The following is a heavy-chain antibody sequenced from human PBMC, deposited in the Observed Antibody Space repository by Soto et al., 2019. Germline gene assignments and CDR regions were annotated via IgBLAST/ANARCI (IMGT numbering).Heavy chain of an antibody. Sequence: GASVKVSCKASGGTFSSYAISWVRQAPGQGLEWMGGIIPIFGTANCAQKFQGRVTITADESTSTAYMELSSLRSEDTAVYYCARESIVVVPAAMPGYYFDYWGQGTLVTVSS. V-gene: IGHV1-69*13. CDR3: ARESIVVVPAAMPGYYFDY. CDR1: GGTFSSYA. D-gene: IGHD2-2*01. J-gene: IGHJ4*02. CDR2: IIPIFGTA.